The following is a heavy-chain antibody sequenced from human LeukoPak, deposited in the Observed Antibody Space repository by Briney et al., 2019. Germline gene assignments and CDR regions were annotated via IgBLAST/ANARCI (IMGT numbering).Heavy chain of an antibody. V-gene: IGHV5-51*01. J-gene: IGHJ4*02. D-gene: IGHD1-26*01. CDR3: GRIYSGNYFYFDY. Sequence: GEPLKISCQGSGYSFTKYWIGWARQMPGKGLEWMGIIYPGDSDTRYSTPFQGQVTISADKSITTAYLHWSSLKASDTAMYYCGRIYSGNYFYFDYWAQGTLVTVSS. CDR2: IYPGDSDT. CDR1: GYSFTKYW.